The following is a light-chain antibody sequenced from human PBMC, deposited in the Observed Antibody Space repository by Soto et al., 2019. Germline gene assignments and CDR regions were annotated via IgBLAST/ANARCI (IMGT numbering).Light chain of an antibody. J-gene: IGKJ4*01. V-gene: IGKV1-12*01. CDR3: QQAATFPLI. CDR1: QGITSW. Sequence: DIQMTQSPSSVSAFVGDSVTITCRASQGITSWLAWYQQKPGKAPELLIYAASSLQSGVPSGFSGSGSGTDFTLTISSLQPEDSATYYCQQAATFPLIFGGGTTVEIK. CDR2: AAS.